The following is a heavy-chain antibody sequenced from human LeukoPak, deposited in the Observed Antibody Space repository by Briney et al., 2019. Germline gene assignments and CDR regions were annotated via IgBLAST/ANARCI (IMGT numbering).Heavy chain of an antibody. D-gene: IGHD3-16*02. CDR2: ISSSSSYI. CDR3: ARAPFHPVVGVILFDY. Sequence: GGSLRLSCAASGFTFSSYSMNRVRQAPGKGLEWVSSISSSSSYIYYADSVKGRFTISRDNAKNSLYLPMNSLRAEDTAVYYCARAPFHPVVGVILFDYWGQGTLVTVSS. CDR1: GFTFSSYS. J-gene: IGHJ4*02. V-gene: IGHV3-21*01.